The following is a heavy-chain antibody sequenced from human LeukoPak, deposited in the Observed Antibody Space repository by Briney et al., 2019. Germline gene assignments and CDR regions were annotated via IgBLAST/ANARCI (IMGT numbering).Heavy chain of an antibody. V-gene: IGHV3-74*01. CDR3: GRGRYGHLH. CDR2: VNTDGSRT. Sequence: SGGSLRLSCATSGFTFSGYWMHWVRQAPGKGLVWVSRVNTDGSRTTYADSVKGRFTISRDNAKNTLYLQMNSLRAEDTAVYYCGRGRYGHLHWGQGTLVTVSS. J-gene: IGHJ4*02. CDR1: GFTFSGYW. D-gene: IGHD4-17*01.